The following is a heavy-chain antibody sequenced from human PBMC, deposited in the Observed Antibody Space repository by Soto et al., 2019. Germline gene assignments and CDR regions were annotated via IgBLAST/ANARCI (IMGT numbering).Heavy chain of an antibody. J-gene: IGHJ4*02. CDR2: IYWNDDK. CDR3: AHSRASDSSGYYYSDY. V-gene: IGHV2-5*01. D-gene: IGHD3-22*01. Sequence: QITLKESGPPLVKPTQTLTLTCTFSGFSLSTSGVGVGWIRQPPGKALEWLALIYWNDDKRYSPSLKSRLTITKDTSKNQVVLTMTNMDPVDTATYYCAHSRASDSSGYYYSDYWGQGTLVTVSS. CDR1: GFSLSTSGVG.